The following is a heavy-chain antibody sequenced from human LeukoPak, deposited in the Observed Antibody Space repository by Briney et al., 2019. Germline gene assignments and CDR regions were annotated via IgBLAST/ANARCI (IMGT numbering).Heavy chain of an antibody. J-gene: IGHJ1*01. CDR1: GGSFSGYY. Sequence: SETLSLTCAVYGGSFSGYYWSWIRQPPGKGLEWIGEINHSGSTNYNPSLKSRVTISVDTSKNQFSLKLSSVTAADTALFYCARGYSYGYCFQHWGQGTLVTVSS. V-gene: IGHV4-34*01. CDR2: INHSGST. CDR3: ARGYSYGYCFQH. D-gene: IGHD5-18*01.